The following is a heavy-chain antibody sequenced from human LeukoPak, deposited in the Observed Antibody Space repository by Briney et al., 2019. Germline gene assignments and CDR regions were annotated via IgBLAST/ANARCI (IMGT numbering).Heavy chain of an antibody. CDR2: IYYSGST. J-gene: IGHJ6*02. Sequence: SETLPLTCTVSGGSISSYYWSWIRQLPGKGLEWIGYIYYSGSTNYNPSLKSRVTISVDTSKNQFSLKLSSVTAADTAVYYCASTYYYGSGSFPYLYYYGMDVWGQGTTVTVSS. CDR3: ASTYYYGSGSFPYLYYYGMDV. CDR1: GGSISSYY. D-gene: IGHD3-10*01. V-gene: IGHV4-59*08.